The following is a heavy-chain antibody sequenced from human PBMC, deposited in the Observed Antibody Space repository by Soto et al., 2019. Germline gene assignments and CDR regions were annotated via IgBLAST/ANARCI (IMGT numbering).Heavy chain of an antibody. CDR2: IYYSGST. V-gene: IGHV4-31*03. CDR1: GASISSGGYY. Sequence: PSETLSLTCTVSGASISSGGYYWSWIRQHPGKGLEWIGYIYYSGSTYYNPSLKSRVTISVDTSKNQFSLKLSSVTAADTAVYYCAASCVACGGFNYYGMDVWGQGTTVTVSS. CDR3: AASCVACGGFNYYGMDV. J-gene: IGHJ6*02. D-gene: IGHD5-12*01.